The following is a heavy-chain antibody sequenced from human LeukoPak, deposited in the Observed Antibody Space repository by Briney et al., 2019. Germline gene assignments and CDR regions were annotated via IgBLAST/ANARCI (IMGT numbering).Heavy chain of an antibody. V-gene: IGHV3-48*01. CDR2: ISKSSSTI. CDR1: GFTFSDYT. J-gene: IGHJ3*02. D-gene: IGHD3-3*01. CDR3: AFRSYYDFWSGYRDAFDI. Sequence: GGSLRLSCAASGFTFSDYTMNWVRQAPGKGLEWVSFISKSSSTIYYADAVKGRFTISRDNAKNSLYLQMNSLRADDTAVYYCAFRSYYDFWSGYRDAFDIWGQGTMVTVSS.